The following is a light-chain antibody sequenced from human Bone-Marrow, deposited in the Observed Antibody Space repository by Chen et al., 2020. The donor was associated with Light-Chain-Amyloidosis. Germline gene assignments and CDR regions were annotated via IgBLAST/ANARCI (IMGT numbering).Light chain of an antibody. CDR2: EVS. CDR3: IQTMHLPYT. Sequence: DILMAQTPLSLSVTPGQPASISCKSSQSLLHSDGKTYLFWYLHKSGQSPQLLIYEVSHRFSGVPDRFSGSGSGTDFTLKISRVEAEDVGVYYCIQTMHLPYTFGQGTKLEIK. V-gene: IGKV2D-29*02. CDR1: QSLLHSDGKTY. J-gene: IGKJ2*01.